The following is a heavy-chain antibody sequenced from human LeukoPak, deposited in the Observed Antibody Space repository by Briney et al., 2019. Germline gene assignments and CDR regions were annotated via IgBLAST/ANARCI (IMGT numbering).Heavy chain of an antibody. Sequence: ASVKVSCKASGYTFTSYAMHWVRQAPGQRLERMGWINAGNGNTKYSQKFQGRVTITRDTSASTAYMELSSLRSEDTAVYYCAREGCSSTSCSVDYYYGMDVWGQGTTVTVSS. CDR3: AREGCSSTSCSVDYYYGMDV. CDR1: GYTFTSYA. V-gene: IGHV1-3*01. D-gene: IGHD2-2*01. CDR2: INAGNGNT. J-gene: IGHJ6*02.